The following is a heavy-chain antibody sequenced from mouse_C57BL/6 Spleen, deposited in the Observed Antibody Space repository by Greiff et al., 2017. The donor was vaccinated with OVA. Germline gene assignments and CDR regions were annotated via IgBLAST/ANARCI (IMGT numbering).Heavy chain of an antibody. J-gene: IGHJ4*01. Sequence: VQLQQPGAELVKPGASVKMSCKASGYTFTSYWITWVKQRPGQGLAWIGDIYPGSGSTNYNEKFKSKATLTVATSSSTAYLQLSSLTSEDAAVYYCASRLYYAMDYWGQGTSVTVSS. CDR3: ASRLYYAMDY. CDR2: IYPGSGST. D-gene: IGHD2-13*01. V-gene: IGHV1-55*01. CDR1: GYTFTSYW.